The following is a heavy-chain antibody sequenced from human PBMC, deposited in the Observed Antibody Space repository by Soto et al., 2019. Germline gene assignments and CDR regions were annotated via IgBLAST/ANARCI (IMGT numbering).Heavy chain of an antibody. Sequence: PGGSLRLSCAASGFTFSSYGMHWVRQAPGKGLEWVAVIWYDGSNKYYADSVKGRFTISRDNSKNTLYLQMNSLRAEDTAVYYCARGPGADFYGSGSYMDVWGQGTTVTVSS. CDR3: ARGPGADFYGSGSYMDV. V-gene: IGHV3-30*19. J-gene: IGHJ6*02. CDR2: IWYDGSNK. D-gene: IGHD3-10*01. CDR1: GFTFSSYG.